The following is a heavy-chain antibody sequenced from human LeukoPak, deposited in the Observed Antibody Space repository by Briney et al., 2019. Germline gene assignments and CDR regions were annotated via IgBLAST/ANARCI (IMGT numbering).Heavy chain of an antibody. V-gene: IGHV3-21*01. CDR1: GFTFSSYS. CDR2: ISRSSGYI. D-gene: IGHD5-12*01. CDR3: ARGYSGYEGMDY. Sequence: PGGSLRLSCAASGFTFSSYSMNWVRQAPGKGLGWVSFISRSSGYIYYADSVKGRFTTSRDSAKNSLYLQMNSLRAEDTAVYFCARGYSGYEGMDYWGQGTLVTVSS. J-gene: IGHJ4*02.